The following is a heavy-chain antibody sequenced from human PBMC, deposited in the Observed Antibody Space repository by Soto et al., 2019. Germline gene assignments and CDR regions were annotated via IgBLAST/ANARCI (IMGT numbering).Heavy chain of an antibody. CDR3: TPDHLGATSSDFDY. Sequence: GGSLSLSCAASGFTFSNYVMSWVRQAPGKGLEWVSSISGSGGSAYYGDSVKGRFNLSRDNSKNTLYLQMNSLRPEDTAVYYCTPDHLGATSSDFDYWGQGT. V-gene: IGHV3-23*01. CDR1: GFTFSNYV. CDR2: ISGSGGSA. J-gene: IGHJ4*02. D-gene: IGHD3-16*01.